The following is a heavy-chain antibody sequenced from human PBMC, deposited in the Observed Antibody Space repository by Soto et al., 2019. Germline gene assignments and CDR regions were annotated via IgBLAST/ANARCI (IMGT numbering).Heavy chain of an antibody. CDR2: IIPIFGTA. Sequence: ASVKVSCKASGGTFSSYAISWVRQAPGQGLEWMGGIIPIFGTANYAQKFQGRVTITADESTSTAYMELSSLRSEDTAVYYCASSGAAMAYNWFDPWGQGTLVTVSS. J-gene: IGHJ5*02. CDR3: ASSGAAMAYNWFDP. CDR1: GGTFSSYA. D-gene: IGHD5-18*01. V-gene: IGHV1-69*13.